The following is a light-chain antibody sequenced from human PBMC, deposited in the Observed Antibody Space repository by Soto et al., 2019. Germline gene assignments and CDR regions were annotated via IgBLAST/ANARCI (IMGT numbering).Light chain of an antibody. CDR3: QHYKTWPPA. CDR1: QSIGST. V-gene: IGKV3-15*01. Sequence: EIGMTQSPATLSVSPGERATLSCRASQSIGSTLAWYQQKPGQTPRLLIYDASTRATGIPARFSGIGSGTEFTLIISSLQSEGFAVYYCQHYKTWPPAFGGGTKVDSK. CDR2: DAS. J-gene: IGKJ4*01.